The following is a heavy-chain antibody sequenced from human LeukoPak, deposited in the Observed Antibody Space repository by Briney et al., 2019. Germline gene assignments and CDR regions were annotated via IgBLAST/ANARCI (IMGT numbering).Heavy chain of an antibody. CDR2: INPSGGST. V-gene: IGHV1-46*01. CDR1: GYTFTSYY. Sequence: ASVKVSCKGSGYTFTSYYMHWVRQAPGQGLEWMGIINPSGGSTSYTQKFQGRVTMTRDTSTSTVYMELSSLRSEDTAVYYCARDSGITGTHPHYWGQGTLVTVSS. CDR3: ARDSGITGTHPHY. J-gene: IGHJ4*02. D-gene: IGHD1-20*01.